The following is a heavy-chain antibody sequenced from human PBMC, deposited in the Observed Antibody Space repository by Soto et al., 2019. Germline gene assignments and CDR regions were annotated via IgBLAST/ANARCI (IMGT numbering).Heavy chain of an antibody. CDR1: GYTFISFG. J-gene: IGHJ3*02. CDR2: ISAYNGNT. Sequence: ASVKVSCKASGYTFISFGIRWVRQAPGQGLEWMGWISAYNGNTNYAQKLQGRVTTTTDTSTSTAYMELRSLRSDDTAVYYCARDLDDYVWGSYPSPDAFDIWGQ. D-gene: IGHD3-16*02. V-gene: IGHV1-18*01. CDR3: ARDLDDYVWGSYPSPDAFDI.